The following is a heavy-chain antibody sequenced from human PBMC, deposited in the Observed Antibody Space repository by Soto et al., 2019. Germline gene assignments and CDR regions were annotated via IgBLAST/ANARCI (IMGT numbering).Heavy chain of an antibody. V-gene: IGHV1-8*01. CDR3: ARAPFAVVTAILYYFDY. CDR1: GYTFTSYD. J-gene: IGHJ4*02. D-gene: IGHD2-21*02. Sequence: QVPLVQSGAEVKKPGASVKVSCKASGYTFTSYDINWVRQATGQGLEWMGWMNPNSGNTGYAQKFQGRVTMTRNTSISTAYMELSSLRSEDTAVYYCARAPFAVVTAILYYFDYWGQGTLVTVSS. CDR2: MNPNSGNT.